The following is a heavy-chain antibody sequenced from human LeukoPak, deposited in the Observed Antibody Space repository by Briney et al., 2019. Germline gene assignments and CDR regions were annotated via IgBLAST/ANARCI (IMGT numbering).Heavy chain of an antibody. CDR1: GFTFVDYG. V-gene: IGHV3-20*04. CDR3: ARELWELLFYYYGMGV. Sequence: PGGSLRLSCPASGFTFVDYGISLLRQAPGKGLEWVSGINWNGGSTGYADSVKGRFTISRDNAKNSLYLQMNSRRAEDTALYYCARELWELLFYYYGMGVWGQGTTVTVSS. J-gene: IGHJ6*02. D-gene: IGHD1-26*01. CDR2: INWNGGST.